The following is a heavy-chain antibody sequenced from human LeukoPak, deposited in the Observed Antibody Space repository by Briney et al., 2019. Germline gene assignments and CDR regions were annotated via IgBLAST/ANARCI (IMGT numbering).Heavy chain of an antibody. CDR1: GFNVSSNS. J-gene: IGHJ4*02. Sequence: PGGSLRLSCVASGFNVSSNSLNWVRQAPGKGLEWVSVIYSGGNTYYADSVKGRFTVSRDNSKNTLYLQMNSLRAEDTAVYYCPGDMGNLGGPLFGGWGQGALVTVSS. CDR3: PGDMGNLGGPLFGG. CDR2: IYSGGNT. V-gene: IGHV3-53*01. D-gene: IGHD1-26*01.